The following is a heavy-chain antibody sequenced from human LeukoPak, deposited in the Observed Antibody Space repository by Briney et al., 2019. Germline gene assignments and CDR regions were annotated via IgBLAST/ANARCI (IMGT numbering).Heavy chain of an antibody. V-gene: IGHV4-34*01. J-gene: IGHJ4*02. Sequence: SETLSLTCAVYGGSFSGYYWSWIRQPPGKGLEWIGEINHSGSTNYNPSLKSRVTISVDTSKNQFSLKLSSVTAADTAVYYCARAHRGGWSDYWGQGTLVTVPS. CDR3: ARAHRGGWSDY. CDR1: GGSFSGYY. D-gene: IGHD6-19*01. CDR2: INHSGST.